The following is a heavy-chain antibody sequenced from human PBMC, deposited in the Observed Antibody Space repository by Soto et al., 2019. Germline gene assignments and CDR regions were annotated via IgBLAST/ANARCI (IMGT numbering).Heavy chain of an antibody. J-gene: IGHJ6*02. D-gene: IGHD5-12*01. Sequence: GGSLRLSCAASGFTFSSYGMHWVRQAPGKGLEWVAVISYDGSNKYYADSVKGRFTISRDNSKNTLYLQMNSLRAEDTAVYYCAKDYGGYDQDGMDVWGQGTTVTVSS. CDR1: GFTFSSYG. CDR3: AKDYGGYDQDGMDV. CDR2: ISYDGSNK. V-gene: IGHV3-30*18.